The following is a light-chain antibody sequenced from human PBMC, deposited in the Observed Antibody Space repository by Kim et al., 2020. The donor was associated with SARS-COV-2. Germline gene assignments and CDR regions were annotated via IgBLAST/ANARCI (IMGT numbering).Light chain of an antibody. J-gene: IGKJ1*01. CDR3: KNYNSTSRA. V-gene: IGKV1-5*03. Sequence: DIQMTQSPSTLSASVGDRVTITCRASQSVRSWVAWYQQKPGKAPKLLIHKASSLEDGFPSRFSGSGSGTEFTLTISSLQPGDFATYFCKNYNSTSRAFGQGSKVGIK. CDR2: KAS. CDR1: QSVRSW.